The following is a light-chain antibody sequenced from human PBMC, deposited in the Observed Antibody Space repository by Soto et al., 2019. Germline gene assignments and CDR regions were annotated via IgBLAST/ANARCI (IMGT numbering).Light chain of an antibody. V-gene: IGKV3-11*01. CDR1: QYVSTF. CDR3: DQRARWPMP. Sequence: EIVLTQSPATLSVSPGERVALSCSASQYVSTFVAWYQHKPGEAPRDLIYDTFNRATGVPDRVSGGGSGTDFTLIISSLEPEDYAVSYCDQRARWPMPFGQGTRLE. CDR2: DTF. J-gene: IGKJ5*01.